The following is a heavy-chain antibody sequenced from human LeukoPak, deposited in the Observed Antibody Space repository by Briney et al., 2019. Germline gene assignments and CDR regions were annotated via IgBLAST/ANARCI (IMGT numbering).Heavy chain of an antibody. D-gene: IGHD3-9*01. V-gene: IGHV3-33*01. CDR2: IWYDGNNK. Sequence: PGGSLRLSCAASGFTFSSYGMHWVRQAPGKGLEWVAVIWYDGNNKYYADSVKGRFTISRDNSKNTLYLQMNSLRAEDTAVYYCASSTSSEYDIYHFDYWGQGTLVTVSS. CDR3: ASSTSSEYDIYHFDY. J-gene: IGHJ4*02. CDR1: GFTFSSYG.